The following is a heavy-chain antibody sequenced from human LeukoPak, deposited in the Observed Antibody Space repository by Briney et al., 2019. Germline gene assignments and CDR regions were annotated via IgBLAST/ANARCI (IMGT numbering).Heavy chain of an antibody. V-gene: IGHV4-34*01. D-gene: IGHD2-2*01. Sequence: KPSETLSLTCAVYGGSFSGYYWSWVRQPPGKGLEWIGEINHSGSTNYNPSLKSRVTISIDTSKKQFSLKLSSVTAADTAVCYCAGVLPVAPYYGMDAWGKGTTVTISS. CDR3: AGVLPVAPYYGMDA. J-gene: IGHJ6*04. CDR2: INHSGST. CDR1: GGSFSGYY.